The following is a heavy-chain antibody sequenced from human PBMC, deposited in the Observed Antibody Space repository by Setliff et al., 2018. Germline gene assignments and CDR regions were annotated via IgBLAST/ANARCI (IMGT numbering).Heavy chain of an antibody. CDR3: ARTRYGLGGRPY. V-gene: IGHV4-59*01. Sequence: KPSETLSLTCTVSGGSISTYYWSWIRQPPEKGLEWIAYIHYSGSTNQNPSLKSRVTISVDTSKNQFSLKMSSMTAADTAVYYCARTRYGLGGRPYWGQGTLVTVSS. CDR1: GGSISTYY. CDR2: IHYSGST. D-gene: IGHD2-15*01. J-gene: IGHJ4*02.